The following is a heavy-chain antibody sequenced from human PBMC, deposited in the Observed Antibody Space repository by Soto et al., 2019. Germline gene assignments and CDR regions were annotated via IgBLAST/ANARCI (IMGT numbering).Heavy chain of an antibody. V-gene: IGHV4-39*02. CDR3: ARGVYSSGMGDWFDP. D-gene: IGHD6-19*01. Sequence: QLQLQESGPGLVKPSETLSLTCTVSGGSISSRSYYWAWVRQPPGKGLECIGTIYDSGNSYYNPSLKSRLTIYVDMFKNQFALKLKSVTASDTAVYYCARGVYSSGMGDWFDPWGQGTLVTVSS. CDR2: IYDSGNS. J-gene: IGHJ5*02. CDR1: GGSISSRSYY.